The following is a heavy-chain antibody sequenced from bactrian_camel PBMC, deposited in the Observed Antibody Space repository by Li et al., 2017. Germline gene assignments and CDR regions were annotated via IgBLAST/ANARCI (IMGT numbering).Heavy chain of an antibody. CDR3: ATGRYGGSWYRRKECSGYYA. J-gene: IGHJ6*01. V-gene: IGHV3S1*01. D-gene: IGHD6*01. Sequence: HVQLVESGGGSVQAGGSLLLSREASEYTYNHYCMGWFRQAPGKEHEGVAAIDSDGDGKTSYAASVKGRFTVSQDSRKNTYYLQMNNLKPEDSAMYYCATGRYGGSWYRRKECSGYYAWGQGTQVTVS. CDR2: IDSDGDGKT. CDR1: EYTYNHYC.